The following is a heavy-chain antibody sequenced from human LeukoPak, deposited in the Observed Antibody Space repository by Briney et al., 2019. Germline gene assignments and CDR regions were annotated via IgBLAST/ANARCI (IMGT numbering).Heavy chain of an antibody. Sequence: GGSLRPSCAASGFTFSSYEMNWVRQAPGKGLEWVSYISSSSNTMYYADSVKGRFTISRDNAKNSLYLQMNSLRDEDTAVYYCARAFDYWGQGTLVAASS. CDR1: GFTFSSYE. CDR3: ARAFDY. J-gene: IGHJ4*02. CDR2: ISSSSNTM. V-gene: IGHV3-48*03.